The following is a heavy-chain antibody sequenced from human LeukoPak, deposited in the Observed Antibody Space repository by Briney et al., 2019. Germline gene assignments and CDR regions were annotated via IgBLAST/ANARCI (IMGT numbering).Heavy chain of an antibody. V-gene: IGHV4-59*01. CDR3: ARGVEMATILVGL. Sequence: SETLSFXCTVSGGSISSYYWSWIRQPPGKALEWIGHIFYSRSTNYNPSLKSRVTISVDTSKNQFSLKLSSVTAADTAVYYFARGVEMATILVGLWGQGTLVTVSS. J-gene: IGHJ4*02. CDR2: IFYSRST. CDR1: GGSISSYY. D-gene: IGHD5-24*01.